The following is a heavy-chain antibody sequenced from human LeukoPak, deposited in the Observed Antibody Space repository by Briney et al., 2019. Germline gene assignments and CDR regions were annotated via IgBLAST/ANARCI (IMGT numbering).Heavy chain of an antibody. Sequence: PGRSLRLSCAASGFTFDDYAMHWVRQAPGKGLEWVSGISWNSGSIGYADSVKGRFTISRDNAKNSLYLQMNSLRAEDTASYYCAKVVGDPPGAFDIWGQGTMVTVSS. CDR2: ISWNSGSI. V-gene: IGHV3-9*01. D-gene: IGHD1-26*01. CDR1: GFTFDDYA. CDR3: AKVVGDPPGAFDI. J-gene: IGHJ3*02.